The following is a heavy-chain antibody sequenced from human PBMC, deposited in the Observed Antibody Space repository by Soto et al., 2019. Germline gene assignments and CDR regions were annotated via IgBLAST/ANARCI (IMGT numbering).Heavy chain of an antibody. J-gene: IGHJ2*01. V-gene: IGHV4-30-4*01. Sequence: SENLFLTCTVSGGSISSGDYYWSWIRQPPGKGLEWIGYIYYSGSTSYNPSLKSRVTISVDTSKNQLSLKLSSVIAAVTAVYYSAAQTAYYYDSSGYYYWYFDLWGRGTLVTVSS. CDR3: AAQTAYYYDSSGYYYWYFDL. CDR2: IYYSGST. CDR1: GGSISSGDYY. D-gene: IGHD3-22*01.